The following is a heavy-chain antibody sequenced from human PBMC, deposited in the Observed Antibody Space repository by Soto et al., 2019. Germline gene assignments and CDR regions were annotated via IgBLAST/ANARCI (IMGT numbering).Heavy chain of an antibody. CDR3: ARVRAYSSSSHWFDP. CDR1: GYTFTSYY. Sequence: QVQLVQSGAEVKKPGSSVKVSCKASGYTFTSYYMHWVRQAPGQGLEWMGIINTSGGSTSYAQKFQGRVTMTRDTSTSTVYMELSSLRSEDTAVYYCARVRAYSSSSHWFDPWGQGTLVTVSS. V-gene: IGHV1-46*01. J-gene: IGHJ5*02. CDR2: INTSGGST. D-gene: IGHD6-6*01.